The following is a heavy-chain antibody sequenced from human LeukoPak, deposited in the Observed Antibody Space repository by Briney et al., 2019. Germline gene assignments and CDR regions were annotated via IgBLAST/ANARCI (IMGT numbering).Heavy chain of an antibody. CDR3: AREGSVAGSGNWFDP. V-gene: IGHV3-48*03. CDR1: GFTFSSYE. J-gene: IGHJ5*02. Sequence: GGSLRLSCAASGFTFSSYEMNWVRQAPGKGLEWVSYISSSGSTIYYADSVKGRFTISRDNAKNSLYLQMNSLRAEDTAVYYCAREGSVAGSGNWFDPWGQGTLVTVSS. D-gene: IGHD6-19*01. CDR2: ISSSGSTI.